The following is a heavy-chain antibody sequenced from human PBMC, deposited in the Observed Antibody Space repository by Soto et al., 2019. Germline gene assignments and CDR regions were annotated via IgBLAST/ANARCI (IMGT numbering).Heavy chain of an antibody. J-gene: IGHJ4*02. CDR2: IYPGDSDT. Sequence: GESLKISCKGSGYSFTSYWIGWVRQMPGKGLEWMGIIYPGDSDTRYSPSFQGQVTISADKSISTAYLQWSSLKASDTAMYYCARLLTSPDYDYVWGSYRHPYYFDYWGQGTLVTVSS. CDR1: GYSFTSYW. D-gene: IGHD3-16*02. V-gene: IGHV5-51*01. CDR3: ARLLTSPDYDYVWGSYRHPYYFDY.